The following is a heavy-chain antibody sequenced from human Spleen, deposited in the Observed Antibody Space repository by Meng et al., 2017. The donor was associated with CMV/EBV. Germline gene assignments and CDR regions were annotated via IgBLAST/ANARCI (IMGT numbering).Heavy chain of an antibody. Sequence: ASVKVSCKASGYIFTTYSITWVRQAPGQGLEWMGWISPYNGNTQYEQKFQSRVTMTTDTSTSTAYMEVRSLTSDDTAIYYCARGSWNYDFWGRGTLVTVSS. D-gene: IGHD1-7*01. CDR1: GYIFTTYS. CDR2: ISPYNGNT. CDR3: ARGSWNYDF. V-gene: IGHV1-18*04. J-gene: IGHJ4*02.